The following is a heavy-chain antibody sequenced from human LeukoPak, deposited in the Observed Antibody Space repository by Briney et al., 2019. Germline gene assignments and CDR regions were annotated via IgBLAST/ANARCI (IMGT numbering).Heavy chain of an antibody. V-gene: IGHV3-74*01. J-gene: IGHJ4*02. CDR3: VGSPGWLLHN. D-gene: IGHD3-22*01. CDR1: GNYW. CDR2: INSDGSWT. Sequence: PGGSLRLSCAASGNYWMHWVRQAPGKGLVWVSHINSDGSWTSYADSVTGRFTISKDNAKNTVYLQMNSLRAEDTAVYYCVGSPGWLLHNWGQGTLVTVSS.